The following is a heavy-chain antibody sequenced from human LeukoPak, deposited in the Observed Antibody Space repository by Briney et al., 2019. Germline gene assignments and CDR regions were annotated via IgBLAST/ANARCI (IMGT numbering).Heavy chain of an antibody. J-gene: IGHJ3*02. D-gene: IGHD3-22*01. CDR2: IYISRST. CDR1: GGSISSYY. CDR3: ARGSYYYDSSGYYYDVFDI. V-gene: IGHV4-4*07. Sequence: PSETLSLTCTVSGGSISSYYWSWIRQPAGKGLEWIGRIYISRSTNYNPSLKSRVTMSVDTSKNQFSLKLSSVTAADTAVYYCARGSYYYDSSGYYYDVFDIWGQGTMVTVSS.